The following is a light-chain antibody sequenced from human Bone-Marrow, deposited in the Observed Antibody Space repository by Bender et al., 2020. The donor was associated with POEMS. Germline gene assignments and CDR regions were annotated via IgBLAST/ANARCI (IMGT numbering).Light chain of an antibody. CDR1: STDVGTYKF. V-gene: IGLV2-23*02. CDR3: CSYAGNNKYV. J-gene: IGLJ1*01. Sequence: QSALTQPASVSGSPGQSITISCTGTSTDVGTYKFVSWYQQHPGKAPKLLVYEVNKRPSGVSNRFSASKSGNTASLTISGLQGEDEAVYYCCSYAGNNKYVFGTGTKVTVL. CDR2: EVN.